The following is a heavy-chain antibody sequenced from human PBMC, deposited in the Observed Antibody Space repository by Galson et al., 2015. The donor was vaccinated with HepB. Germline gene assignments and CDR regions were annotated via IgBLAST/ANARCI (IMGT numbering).Heavy chain of an antibody. J-gene: IGHJ4*02. CDR2: INQDGSEK. CDR1: EFTFGTYW. D-gene: IGHD3-10*01. CDR3: ARLYGSGSYYLY. V-gene: IGHV3-7*03. Sequence: SLRLSCAASEFTFGTYWMTWVRQAPGKGLEWVANINQDGSEKYYVDSVKGRFTISRDNAKNSLYLQMRSLTAEDTGVYYCARLYGSGSYYLYWGQGTLVTVSS.